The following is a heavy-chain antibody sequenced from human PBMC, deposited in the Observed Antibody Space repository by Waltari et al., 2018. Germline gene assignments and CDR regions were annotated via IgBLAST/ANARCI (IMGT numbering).Heavy chain of an antibody. CDR2: INAGNGNT. D-gene: IGHD5-12*01. CDR1: GYTFTSYA. CDR3: ARAEGGYDAFDI. V-gene: IGHV1-3*01. J-gene: IGHJ3*02. Sequence: QVQLVQSGAEVKKPGASVKVSCKASGYTFTSYAMHWVRQAPGQRLEWMGWINAGNGNTKNSRKFQGRDTITRDTSASTAYMELSSLRAEDTAVYYCARAEGGYDAFDIWGQGTMVTVSS.